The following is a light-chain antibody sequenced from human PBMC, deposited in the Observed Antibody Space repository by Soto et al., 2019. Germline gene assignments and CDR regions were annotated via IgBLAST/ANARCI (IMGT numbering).Light chain of an antibody. CDR2: DVR. V-gene: IGLV2-14*01. Sequence: QSALTQPASVSGSPGQSITISCTGTSSDVGGYNYVSWYQQHPGKAPKLMIYDVRNRSSGVSNRFSGSKSGNTASLTISGLQAEDEADYYCSSYTSSSTLVVFGGGTKLTVL. CDR1: SSDVGGYNY. CDR3: SSYTSSSTLVV. J-gene: IGLJ2*01.